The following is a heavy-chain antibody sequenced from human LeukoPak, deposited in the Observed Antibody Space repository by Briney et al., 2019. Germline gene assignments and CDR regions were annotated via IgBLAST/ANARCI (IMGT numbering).Heavy chain of an antibody. J-gene: IGHJ4*02. CDR3: AKDMVGDGYNLGSYYFDY. CDR2: ISWNSGSI. CDR1: GFTFDDYA. D-gene: IGHD5-24*01. V-gene: IGHV3-9*01. Sequence: GGSLRLSCAASGFTFDDYAMHWVRQAPGKGLEWVSGISWNSGSIGYADSVKGRFTISRDNAKNSLYLQMNSLRAEDTALYYCAKDMVGDGYNLGSYYFDYWGQGTLVTVSS.